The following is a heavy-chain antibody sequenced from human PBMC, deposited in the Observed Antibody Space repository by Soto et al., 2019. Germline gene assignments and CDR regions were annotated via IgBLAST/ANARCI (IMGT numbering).Heavy chain of an antibody. J-gene: IGHJ4*02. CDR3: ARVFCTNGICSSFAY. D-gene: IGHD2-8*01. Sequence: EVQLVESGGGLVQPGGSLKLSCAASGITFAGYWMHWVRQTPGKGLVWVSRINGDGSTTFYADSVKGRFTISRDNAKGTLYLQMNSLRAEDTAVYYCARVFCTNGICSSFAYWGKGTLVPVSS. V-gene: IGHV3-74*01. CDR1: GITFAGYW. CDR2: INGDGSTT.